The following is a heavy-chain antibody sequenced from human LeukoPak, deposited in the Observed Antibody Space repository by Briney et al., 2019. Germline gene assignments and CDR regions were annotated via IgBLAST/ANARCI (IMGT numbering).Heavy chain of an antibody. D-gene: IGHD6-13*01. J-gene: IGHJ4*02. Sequence: PGGSLRLSCTASGFTFGDYAMSWFRQAPGKGLEWVGFIRSKAFGGTTEYAASVKGRFTISRGDSKSIAYLQMNSLKTEDTAVYYCTRGRIAAAPFDYWGQGTLVTVSS. V-gene: IGHV3-49*03. CDR1: GFTFGDYA. CDR2: IRSKAFGGTT. CDR3: TRGRIAAAPFDY.